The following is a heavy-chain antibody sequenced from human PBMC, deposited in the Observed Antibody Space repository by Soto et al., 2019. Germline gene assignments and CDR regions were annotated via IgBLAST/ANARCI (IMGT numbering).Heavy chain of an antibody. J-gene: IGHJ3*02. CDR1: GFTFSSYA. Sequence: GGSLRLSCAASGFTFSSYAMSWVRQAPGKGLEWVSAISGSGGSTYYADSVKGRFTISRDNSKNTLYLQMNSLRAEDTAVYYCANGSYYASSGHGYDVGAFDIWGQGTMVTVSS. CDR3: ANGSYYASSGHGYDVGAFDI. CDR2: ISGSGGST. D-gene: IGHD3-22*01. V-gene: IGHV3-23*01.